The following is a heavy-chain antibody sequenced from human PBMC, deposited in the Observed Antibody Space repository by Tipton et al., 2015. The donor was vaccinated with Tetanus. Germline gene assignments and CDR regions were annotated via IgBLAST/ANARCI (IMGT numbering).Heavy chain of an antibody. V-gene: IGHV4-31*02. CDR1: GGSISSDGAC. CDR2: ISNSGST. Sequence: LRLSCTVSGGSISSDGACWSWIRQHPGEGLEWIGYISNSGSTYYNPSLKSRVTISVDTSQKQISLKVNSVTAADTAVYFCARTPDYYYGMDVWGQGTTVTVSS. CDR3: ARTPDYYYGMDV. J-gene: IGHJ6*02.